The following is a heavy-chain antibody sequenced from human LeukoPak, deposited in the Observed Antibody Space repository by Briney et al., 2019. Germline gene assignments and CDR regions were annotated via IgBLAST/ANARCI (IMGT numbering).Heavy chain of an antibody. CDR1: GFTFSSYS. CDR3: IRYSSGWV. D-gene: IGHD6-19*01. V-gene: IGHV3-15*01. J-gene: IGHJ4*02. CDR2: IKSKTDGGTT. Sequence: GGSLRLSCAVSGFTFSSYSMNWVRQAPGKGLEWVGRIKSKTDGGTTDYAAPVKGRFTISRDDLQNTVYLQMNSLKTEDTAVYYCIRYSSGWVWGQGTLVTVSS.